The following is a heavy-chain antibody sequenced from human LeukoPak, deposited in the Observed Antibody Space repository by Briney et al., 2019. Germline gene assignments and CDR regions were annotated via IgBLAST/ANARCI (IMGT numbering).Heavy chain of an antibody. CDR1: GFTFSSYA. CDR2: ISYDGSDK. CDR3: AREPLVRGVTGYFDY. D-gene: IGHD3-10*01. V-gene: IGHV3-30*04. J-gene: IGHJ4*02. Sequence: GGSLRLSCAASGFTFSSYAMHWVRQAPGKGLEWVALISYDGSDKYYADSVKGRFTISRDNSKNTLYLQMDSLRAEDTAVYYCAREPLVRGVTGYFDYWGQGTLVTVSS.